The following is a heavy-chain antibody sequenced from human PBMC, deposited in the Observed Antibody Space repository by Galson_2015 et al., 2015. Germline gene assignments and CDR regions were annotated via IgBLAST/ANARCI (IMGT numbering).Heavy chain of an antibody. CDR3: ARGGSGSYYNAPYGMDV. J-gene: IGHJ6*02. CDR1: GGTFSSYT. V-gene: IGHV1-69*08. CDR2: IIPILGTA. D-gene: IGHD3-10*01. Sequence: SVKVSCKASGGTFSSYTISWVRQAPGQGLEWMGRIIPILGTANYAQKFQGRVTITADESTSTAYMELSSLRSEDAAVYYCARGGSGSYYNAPYGMDVWGQGTTVTVSS.